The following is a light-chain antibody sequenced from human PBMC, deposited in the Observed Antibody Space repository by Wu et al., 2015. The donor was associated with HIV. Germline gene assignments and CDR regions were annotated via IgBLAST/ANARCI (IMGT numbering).Light chain of an antibody. Sequence: QLTQSPSSLSASVGDRVIITCRASQGISSYLAWYQQQPGKAPKLLIYAASTLQSGVPSRFSGSGSGTDFTLTISSLQPEDFATYSCQQLYTYPRTFGQGTKVEIK. CDR2: AAS. CDR3: QQLYTYPRT. CDR1: QGISSY. V-gene: IGKV1-9*01. J-gene: IGKJ1*01.